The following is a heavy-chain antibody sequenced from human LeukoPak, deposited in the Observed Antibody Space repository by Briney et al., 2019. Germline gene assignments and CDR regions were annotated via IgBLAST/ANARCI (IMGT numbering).Heavy chain of an antibody. V-gene: IGHV3-23*01. CDR2: ISGSGGST. J-gene: IGHJ4*02. Sequence: GGSLRLSCAASGFTFSSYAMSWVRQAPGKGLEWVSAISGSGGSTYYADSVKGRFTISRDNSKNTLYLQMNSLRAEDAAVYYCAKVEQVITYYFDYWGQGTLVTVSS. D-gene: IGHD3-22*01. CDR1: GFTFSSYA. CDR3: AKVEQVITYYFDY.